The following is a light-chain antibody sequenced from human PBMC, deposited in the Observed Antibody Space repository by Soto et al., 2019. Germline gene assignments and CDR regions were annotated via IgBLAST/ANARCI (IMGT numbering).Light chain of an antibody. CDR2: AAS. CDR1: QDIRND. CDR3: LQGYNYPRT. J-gene: IGKJ1*01. Sequence: AIQMTQSPSSLSASVGDRVTITCRASQDIRNDLGWYQQKPGKAPKLLIYAASSLQTGVPPRFSGTGSDTDFTLTISSLQPEDSATYYCLQGYNYPRTFGQGTKVEIK. V-gene: IGKV1-6*01.